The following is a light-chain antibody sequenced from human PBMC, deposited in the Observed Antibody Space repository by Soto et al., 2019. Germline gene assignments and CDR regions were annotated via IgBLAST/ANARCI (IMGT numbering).Light chain of an antibody. CDR2: STS. J-gene: IGKJ5*01. CDR1: QGISGF. Sequence: DIQLTQSPSFLSASVGDRVTITCRASQGISGFLAWYQQKPGKAPKLLIYSTSTLETGVPSRFSGSASGTEFTLTISSLQTEDFATYYGQHLTTYLFTFGQGTRLEIK. V-gene: IGKV1-9*01. CDR3: QHLTTYLFT.